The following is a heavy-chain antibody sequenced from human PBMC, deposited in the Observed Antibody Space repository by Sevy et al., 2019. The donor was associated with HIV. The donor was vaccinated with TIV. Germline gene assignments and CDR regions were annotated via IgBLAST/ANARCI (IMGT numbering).Heavy chain of an antibody. D-gene: IGHD2-2*01. Sequence: GGSLRLSGGASGFTFSGYGRNWVGQAPGRGLEGFSYISGTSYTIYYADSMKGRFTISRDNAKNSVHLQMNSLRAEDTAVYYCARAVRSGQLLSGMDVWGQGTTVTVSS. CDR2: ISGTSYTI. CDR3: ARAVRSGQLLSGMDV. J-gene: IGHJ6*02. V-gene: IGHV3-48*01. CDR1: GFTFSGYG.